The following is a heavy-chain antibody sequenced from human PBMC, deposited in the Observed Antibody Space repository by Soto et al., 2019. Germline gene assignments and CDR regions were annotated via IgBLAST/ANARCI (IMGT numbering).Heavy chain of an antibody. J-gene: IGHJ4*02. Sequence: GGSLRLSCAASGFTFSTYEMNWVRQAPGKGLEWVSYISSSGRTIYYADSVKGRFTISRDNAKKSLYLQMNSLRAEDTAVYYCATDSAARYYFDHWGQGTLVTVSS. CDR2: ISSSGRTI. V-gene: IGHV3-48*03. D-gene: IGHD6-6*01. CDR3: ATDSAARYYFDH. CDR1: GFTFSTYE.